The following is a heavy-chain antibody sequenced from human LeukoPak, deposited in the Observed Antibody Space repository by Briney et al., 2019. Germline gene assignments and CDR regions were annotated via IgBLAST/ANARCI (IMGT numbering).Heavy chain of an antibody. Sequence: QPGGSLRLSYAASGFTFSNYWMTWVRQAPGKGLEWVANIKQDGTEKYYVDSVKGRFTISRDNAENSLYLQMNSLRAEDTAVYYCTRDTGCPGGTCYSFYDYWGQGTLVTVSS. V-gene: IGHV3-7*01. J-gene: IGHJ4*02. D-gene: IGHD2-15*01. CDR1: GFTFSNYW. CDR2: IKQDGTEK. CDR3: TRDTGCPGGTCYSFYDY.